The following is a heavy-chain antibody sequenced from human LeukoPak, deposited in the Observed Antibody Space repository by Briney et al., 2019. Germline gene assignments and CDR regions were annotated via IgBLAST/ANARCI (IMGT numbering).Heavy chain of an antibody. J-gene: IGHJ3*02. Sequence: GGSLRLSCAASGFTFSSYWMNWVRQAPGKGLEWVANIKQDGSEKYYVDSVKGRSIISRDNAKNSLYLQMNTLRAEDTAVYYCARDRRTTVTHAAFDIWGQGTMVTVSS. CDR3: ARDRRTTVTHAAFDI. V-gene: IGHV3-7*01. D-gene: IGHD4-17*01. CDR2: IKQDGSEK. CDR1: GFTFSSYW.